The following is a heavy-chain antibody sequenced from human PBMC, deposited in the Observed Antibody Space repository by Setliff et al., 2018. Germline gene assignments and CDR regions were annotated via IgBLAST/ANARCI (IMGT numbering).Heavy chain of an antibody. D-gene: IGHD6-19*01. J-gene: IGHJ5*02. Sequence: SSETLSLTCTVSGGSIDSGDYYWNWIRQPPGKGLEWIGYIYFSGSTYYNPSLKSRVTLSLDTSKNQFSLKLNSVTAADTALYFCAREVAGTYHYFDPWGQGTLVTVSS. CDR1: GGSIDSGDYY. V-gene: IGHV4-30-4*08. CDR2: IYFSGST. CDR3: AREVAGTYHYFDP.